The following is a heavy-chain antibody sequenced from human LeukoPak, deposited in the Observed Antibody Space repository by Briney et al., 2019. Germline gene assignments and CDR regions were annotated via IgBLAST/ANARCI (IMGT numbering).Heavy chain of an antibody. Sequence: GGSLRLSCAAPGFTFSSYAMSWVRQAPGKGLEWVSAISGSGGSTYYADSVKGRFTISRDNSKNTLYLQMNSLRAEDTAVYYCAKSQLWLTFVYWGQGTLVTVSS. CDR1: GFTFSSYA. V-gene: IGHV3-23*01. CDR3: AKSQLWLTFVY. D-gene: IGHD5-18*01. CDR2: ISGSGGST. J-gene: IGHJ4*02.